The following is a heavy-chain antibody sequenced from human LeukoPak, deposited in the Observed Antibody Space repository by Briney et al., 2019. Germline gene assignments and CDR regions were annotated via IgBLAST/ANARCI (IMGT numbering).Heavy chain of an antibody. V-gene: IGHV3-33*06. CDR2: IWYDGSNK. J-gene: IGHJ6*02. Sequence: GRSLRLSCAASGFTFSSYAMHWVRQAPGKGLEWVAVIWYDGSNKHYADSVKGRFTISRDNSKNTLYLQMNCLRAEDTAVYYCAKDQIPPYDFWSGYPNYYYYYGMDVWGQGTTVTVSS. D-gene: IGHD3-3*01. CDR1: GFTFSSYA. CDR3: AKDQIPPYDFWSGYPNYYYYYGMDV.